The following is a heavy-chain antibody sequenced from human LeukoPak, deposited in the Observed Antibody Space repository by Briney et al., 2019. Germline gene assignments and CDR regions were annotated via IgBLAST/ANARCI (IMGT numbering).Heavy chain of an antibody. V-gene: IGHV4-59*01. J-gene: IGHJ4*02. CDR2: IYYSGIT. Sequence: SETLSLTCSVSGGSMTNYYWSWIRQPLGKGLEWIGYIYYSGITNYSPSLKSRVTISVDTSKNQFSLRLRSLTAADAAVYYCARGDRYYGSSAYQYYFDHWGQGTLVTVSS. CDR1: GGSMTNYY. CDR3: ARGDRYYGSSAYQYYFDH. D-gene: IGHD3-22*01.